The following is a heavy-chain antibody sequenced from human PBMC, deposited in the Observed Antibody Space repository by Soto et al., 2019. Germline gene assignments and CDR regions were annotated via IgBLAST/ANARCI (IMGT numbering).Heavy chain of an antibody. Sequence: QVQLLQSGAEVKKPGASVKVSCKVSGHTLTELSMHWVRQAPGRGLEWRGGIDPEDGETIFAQKFQGRVTMTEDTSTDSTYMELTSLRSEDTAVYYCAAGGTRWLRSPFDYWGQGTLVTISS. D-gene: IGHD1-1*01. J-gene: IGHJ4*02. CDR3: AAGGTRWLRSPFDY. V-gene: IGHV1-24*01. CDR1: GHTLTELS. CDR2: IDPEDGET.